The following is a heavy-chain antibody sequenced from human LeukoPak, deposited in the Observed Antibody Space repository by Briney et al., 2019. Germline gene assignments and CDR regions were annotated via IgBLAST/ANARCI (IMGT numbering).Heavy chain of an antibody. Sequence: PGGSLRLSCAASGFTVSSNYMSWVRQAPGKGLEWVSVIYSGGSTYYADSVKGRFTISRDNSKNTLYLQMNSLRAEDTAVYYCAREVGSHYDFWSGYHDKWFDPWGQGTLVTVSS. CDR1: GFTVSSNY. D-gene: IGHD3-3*01. J-gene: IGHJ5*02. CDR2: IYSGGST. V-gene: IGHV3-53*01. CDR3: AREVGSHYDFWSGYHDKWFDP.